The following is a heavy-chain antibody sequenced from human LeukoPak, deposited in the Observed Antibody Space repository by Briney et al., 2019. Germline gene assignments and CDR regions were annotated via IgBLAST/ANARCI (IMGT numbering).Heavy chain of an antibody. Sequence: PGGSLRLSCAASGFTVGSNYMSWVRQAPGKGLEWVSIIYSGGITYYADSVKGRFTISRDNSKNTLYLQMNSLRAEDTAVYHCARGLFYYHGGGPHPFDYWGQETLVTVSS. CDR2: IYSGGIT. CDR1: GFTVGSNY. CDR3: ARGLFYYHGGGPHPFDY. J-gene: IGHJ4*02. D-gene: IGHD3-22*01. V-gene: IGHV3-53*01.